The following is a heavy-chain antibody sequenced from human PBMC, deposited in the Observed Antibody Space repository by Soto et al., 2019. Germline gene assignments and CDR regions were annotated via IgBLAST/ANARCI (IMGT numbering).Heavy chain of an antibody. D-gene: IGHD2-2*01. Sequence: GESLKISCKGSGCSFTSYWISWVRQMPGKGLEWMGRIDPSDSYTNYSPSFQGHVTISADKSISTAYLQWSSLKASDTAMYYCARHRIVVVPAARGAPLDYWGQGTLVTVSS. J-gene: IGHJ4*02. CDR3: ARHRIVVVPAARGAPLDY. CDR2: IDPSDSYT. V-gene: IGHV5-10-1*01. CDR1: GCSFTSYW.